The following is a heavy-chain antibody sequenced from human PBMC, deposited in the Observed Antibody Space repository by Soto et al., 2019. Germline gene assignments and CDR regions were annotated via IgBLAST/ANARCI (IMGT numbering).Heavy chain of an antibody. CDR1: GFTFSSYW. CDR2: IKQDGSEK. D-gene: IGHD3-3*01. CDR3: ARPNYDFWSGYSSDY. J-gene: IGHJ4*02. V-gene: IGHV3-7*01. Sequence: PGGSLRLSCAASGFTFSSYWMSWVRQAPGKGLEWVANIKQDGSEKYCVDSVKGRFTISRDNAKNSLYLQMNSLRAEDTAVYYCARPNYDFWSGYSSDYWGQGTLVTVSS.